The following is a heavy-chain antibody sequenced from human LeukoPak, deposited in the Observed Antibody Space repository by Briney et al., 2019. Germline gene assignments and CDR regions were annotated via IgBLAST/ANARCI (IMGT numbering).Heavy chain of an antibody. CDR1: GGSISSYY. Sequence: SETLSLTCTVSGGSISSYYWSWIRQPPGKGLEWIGYIYYSGSTNYNPPLKSRVTISVDTSKNQFSLKLSSVTAADTAVYYCARQEGYCSSTSCYIYYDYWGQGTLVTVSS. CDR3: ARQEGYCSSTSCYIYYDY. D-gene: IGHD2-2*01. V-gene: IGHV4-59*08. J-gene: IGHJ4*02. CDR2: IYYSGST.